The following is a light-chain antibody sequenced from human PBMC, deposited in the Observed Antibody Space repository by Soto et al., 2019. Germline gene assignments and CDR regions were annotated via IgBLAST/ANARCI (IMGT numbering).Light chain of an antibody. CDR1: QSIGTW. CDR3: QQYNSYWT. CDR2: DAS. V-gene: IGKV1-5*01. J-gene: IGKJ1*01. Sequence: DIQVTQSPSTLSSSLGDRVTITCGASQSIGTWLAWYQQKPGKAPKLLIFDASTLESGVPSRFSGSGSGTEFTLTISSMTPDDFATYYCQQYNSYWTFGQGTKVDIK.